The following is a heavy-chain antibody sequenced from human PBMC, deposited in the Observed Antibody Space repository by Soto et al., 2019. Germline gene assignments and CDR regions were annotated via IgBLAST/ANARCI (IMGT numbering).Heavy chain of an antibody. CDR3: ATVLYSSGPT. V-gene: IGHV3-15*07. J-gene: IGHJ4*02. D-gene: IGHD6-19*01. CDR2: IKTKSEGETA. CDR1: RFNFSAAW. Sequence: EMQLVQSGGGLAKPGGSIRLSCVASRFNFSAAWLNWIRQAPGKGLEWVGRIKTKSEGETADYTAPVRGRFTISRDDSQNTLHLQMDSLKTEDTAVYYCATVLYSSGPTWGLGVLVTVSS.